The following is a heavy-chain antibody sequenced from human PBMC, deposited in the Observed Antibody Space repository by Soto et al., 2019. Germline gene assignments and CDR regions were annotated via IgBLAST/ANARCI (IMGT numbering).Heavy chain of an antibody. CDR1: GGTFNTYT. J-gene: IGHJ3*02. CDR3: VFGTWSAETFDI. CDR2: IIPFLSKA. Sequence: QVHLVQSGAEVKKPGSSVKVSCKASGGTFNTYTLIWVRQAPGPGLEWMGRIIPFLSKANSVQKFQDRVTITADKSTITAYMDLTSLRSDDTAVYYCVFGTWSAETFDIRGQWTMVTVSS. V-gene: IGHV1-69*02. D-gene: IGHD6-13*01.